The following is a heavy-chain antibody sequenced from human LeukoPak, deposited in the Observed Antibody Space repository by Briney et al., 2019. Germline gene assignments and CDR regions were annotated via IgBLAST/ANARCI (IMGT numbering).Heavy chain of an antibody. CDR3: AREGMATTLDY. V-gene: IGHV3-30*04. CDR2: ISYDGSNK. J-gene: IGHJ4*02. Sequence: GGSLRLSCAASGVTFSSYAMHWVRQAPGKGLEWVAVISYDGSNKYYADSVKGRFTISRDNSKNTLYLQMNSLRAEDTAVYYCAREGMATTLDYWGQGTLVTVSS. D-gene: IGHD5-24*01. CDR1: GVTFSSYA.